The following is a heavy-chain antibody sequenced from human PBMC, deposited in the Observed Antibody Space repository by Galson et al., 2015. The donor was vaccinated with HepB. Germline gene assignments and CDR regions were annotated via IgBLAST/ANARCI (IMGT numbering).Heavy chain of an antibody. V-gene: IGHV3-48*04. J-gene: IGHJ4*02. Sequence: SLRLSCAASTFIFTTYSMNWVRQAPGKGLEWVSYISSSSTTIYYADSVKGRFTISRDNAKNSLYLQMNSLRAEDTAVYYCARDEGPSSSGWYGAGDFDYWGQGTLVTVSS. CDR2: ISSSSTTI. CDR3: ARDEGPSSSGWYGAGDFDY. CDR1: TFIFTTYS. D-gene: IGHD6-19*01.